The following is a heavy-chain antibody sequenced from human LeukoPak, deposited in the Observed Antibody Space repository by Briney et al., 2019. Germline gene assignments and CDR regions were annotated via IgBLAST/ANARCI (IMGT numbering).Heavy chain of an antibody. V-gene: IGHV3-21*01. CDR1: GFSFSSYS. Sequence: PGGSLRLSCAASGFSFSSYSMKWVRQAPGKGLEWVPSISSSSDYIYYADSVKGRFTISRDNAKNSLYLQMNSLRAEDTAVYYCARGVLLTFDPWGQGTRVTVSS. CDR2: ISSSSDYI. J-gene: IGHJ5*02. CDR3: ARGVLLTFDP. D-gene: IGHD2-15*01.